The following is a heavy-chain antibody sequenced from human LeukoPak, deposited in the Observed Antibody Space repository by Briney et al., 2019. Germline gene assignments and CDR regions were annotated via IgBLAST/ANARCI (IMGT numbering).Heavy chain of an antibody. CDR1: GFTFSSYE. D-gene: IGHD3-10*01. CDR3: AKGLWFGEWYFDY. J-gene: IGHJ4*02. Sequence: PGGSLGLSCAASGFTFSSYEMNWVRQAPGKGLEWVAYITSSGRIIYYADSVKGRFTISRDNAKNSLYLQMNSLRAEDTAVYYCAKGLWFGEWYFDYWGQGTLVTVSS. CDR2: ITSSGRII. V-gene: IGHV3-48*03.